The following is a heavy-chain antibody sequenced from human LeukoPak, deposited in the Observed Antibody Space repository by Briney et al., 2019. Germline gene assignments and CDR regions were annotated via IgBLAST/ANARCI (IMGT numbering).Heavy chain of an antibody. J-gene: IGHJ4*02. D-gene: IGHD2-2*01. CDR3: ASGVVPAAMYY. CDR1: GFTFSSYA. Sequence: PGGSLRLSCAASGFTFSSYAMHWVRQAPGKGLEWVAVISYDGSNKYYADSVKGRFTISRDNFKNTLYLQMNSLRAEDTAVYYCASGVVPAAMYYWGQGTLVTVSS. CDR2: ISYDGSNK. V-gene: IGHV3-30*04.